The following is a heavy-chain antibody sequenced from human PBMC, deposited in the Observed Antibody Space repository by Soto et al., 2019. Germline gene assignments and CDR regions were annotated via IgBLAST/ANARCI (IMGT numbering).Heavy chain of an antibody. CDR2: IVVGSGNT. D-gene: IGHD3-22*01. Sequence: SVKVSCKASGFTFTSSAVQWVRQARGQRLEWIGWIVVGSGNTNYAQKFQERATITRDMSTSTAYMELSSLRSEDTAVYYCAAYGYYYDSSGPDYWGQGTLVTVSS. J-gene: IGHJ4*02. V-gene: IGHV1-58*01. CDR3: AAYGYYYDSSGPDY. CDR1: GFTFTSSA.